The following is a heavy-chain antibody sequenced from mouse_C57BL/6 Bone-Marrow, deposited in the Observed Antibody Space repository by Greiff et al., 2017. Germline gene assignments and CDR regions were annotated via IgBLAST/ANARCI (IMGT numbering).Heavy chain of an antibody. J-gene: IGHJ4*01. CDR3: ARSYDYDDYTMDY. CDR1: GYTFTSYW. V-gene: IGHV1-64*01. Sequence: QVQLQQPGAELVKPGASVKLSCKASGYTFTSYWMHWVKQRPGQGLEWIGMMHPNGGSPDYNEKFKSEATLSVDKSSRPAYMELSSLTSEDSAVYYCARSYDYDDYTMDYWGQGTSVTVSS. D-gene: IGHD2-4*01. CDR2: MHPNGGSP.